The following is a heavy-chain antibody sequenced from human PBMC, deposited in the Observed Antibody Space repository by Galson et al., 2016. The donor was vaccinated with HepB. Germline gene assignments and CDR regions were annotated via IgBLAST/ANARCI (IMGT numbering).Heavy chain of an antibody. CDR1: GGSVSSNSAG. CDR3: ARSYLLGRGFGW. D-gene: IGHD7-27*01. Sequence: CAISGGSVSSNSAGWYWIRQTPSRGLECLGRTYYRSNWHNDYAESVKSRITINPDTSKNQFSLHLNSVTPEDTAVYYCARSYLLGRGFGWWGQGTLVTVSS. J-gene: IGHJ4*02. V-gene: IGHV6-1*01. CDR2: TYYRSNWHN.